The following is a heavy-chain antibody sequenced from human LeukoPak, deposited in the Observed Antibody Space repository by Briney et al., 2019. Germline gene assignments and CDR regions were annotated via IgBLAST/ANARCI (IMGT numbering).Heavy chain of an antibody. Sequence: GGSLRLSCAASGFTFTTYVMHWVRQAPGKGLEWVAFIRSDGSDEYYADSVKGRFTISRDNSKNTLYLQMNSLRAEDTAVYHCAKDSSATFFSDHSFDFWGQGTLVTVSS. V-gene: IGHV3-30*02. J-gene: IGHJ4*02. CDR2: IRSDGSDE. CDR1: GFTFTTYV. CDR3: AKDSSATFFSDHSFDF. D-gene: IGHD2-21*02.